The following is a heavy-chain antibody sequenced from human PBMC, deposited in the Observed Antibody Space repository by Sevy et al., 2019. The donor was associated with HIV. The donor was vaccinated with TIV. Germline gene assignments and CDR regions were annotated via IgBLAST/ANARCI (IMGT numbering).Heavy chain of an antibody. CDR2: VNSDGSST. D-gene: IGHD1-26*01. V-gene: IGHV3-74*01. CDR3: VSANTWEDY. Sequence: GGCLRLSCSASGFTFGSYWMRWVRQAPGKGLVWISGVNSDGSSTNYADSVKGRFTMSRDSAKNTLYLQMNSLRAEDTAVYFCVSANTWEDYWGQGTLVTVSS. J-gene: IGHJ4*02. CDR1: GFTFGSYW.